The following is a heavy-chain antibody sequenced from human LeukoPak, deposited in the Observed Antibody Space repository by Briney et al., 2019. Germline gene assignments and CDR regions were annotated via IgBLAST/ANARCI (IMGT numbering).Heavy chain of an antibody. CDR2: ISHDGRNK. V-gene: IGHV3-30*03. CDR3: AREYYYDSSGII. CDR1: GFSFDLSA. Sequence: GRSLRLSCVVSGFSFDLSAMHWVRQAPGKGLEWVALISHDGRNKYNTDSVKGRFTISRDNSKDTLFLQMDSLRPEDTAVYYCAREYYYDSSGIIWGQGTLVTVSS. J-gene: IGHJ4*02. D-gene: IGHD3-22*01.